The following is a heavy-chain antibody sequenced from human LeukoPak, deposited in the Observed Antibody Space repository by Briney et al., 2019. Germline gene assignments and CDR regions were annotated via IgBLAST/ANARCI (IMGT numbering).Heavy chain of an antibody. CDR2: IIPIFGTA. CDR1: GGTFSSYA. V-gene: IGHV1-69*13. CDR3: AILLWFGELDY. D-gene: IGHD3-10*01. Sequence: GASVKVSCKASGGTFSSYAISWVRQAPGQGLEWMGGIIPIFGTANYAQKFQGRVTITADESTSTAYMELSSLRSEDTAVYYCAILLWFGELDYWGQGTLVTVSS. J-gene: IGHJ4*02.